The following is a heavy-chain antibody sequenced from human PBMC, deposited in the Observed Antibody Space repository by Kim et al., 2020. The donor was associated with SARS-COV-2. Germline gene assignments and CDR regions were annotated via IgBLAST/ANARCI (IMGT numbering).Heavy chain of an antibody. Sequence: DSVKGRFTISRDNAKNSLYLQMNSLRAEDTALYYCAKEHYGGRKLVAFDIWGQGTMVTVSS. D-gene: IGHD4-17*01. CDR3: AKEHYGGRKLVAFDI. V-gene: IGHV3-9*01. J-gene: IGHJ3*02.